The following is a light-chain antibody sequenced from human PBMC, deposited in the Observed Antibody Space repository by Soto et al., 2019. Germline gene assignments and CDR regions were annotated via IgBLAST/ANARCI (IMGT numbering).Light chain of an antibody. V-gene: IGKV1-33*01. CDR2: DAS. J-gene: IGKJ2*01. CDR1: QDIVKY. CDR3: QHYVTLPQT. Sequence: DIQMTQSPSSLSASVGDRVTIACQASQDIVKYLNWYQQKPGKAPERLIYDASNLEQGVPSRFSGSGSGTHFTFTIRSLHPEDIATYYCQHYVTLPQTFVQGTKLEIK.